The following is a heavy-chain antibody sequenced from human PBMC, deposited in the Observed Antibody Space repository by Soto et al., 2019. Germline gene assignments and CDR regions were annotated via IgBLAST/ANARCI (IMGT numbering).Heavy chain of an antibody. CDR1: GFTFSSYW. V-gene: IGHV3-74*01. Sequence: EVQLVESGGGLVQPGGSLRLSCAASGFTFSSYWMHWVRQAPGKGLVWVSRINSDGSSKSYADSVKGRFTISRDNAKNTLYLQMNSLRAEDTAVYYCARDPSEDYGDYESDYWGQGTLVTVSS. D-gene: IGHD4-17*01. J-gene: IGHJ4*02. CDR2: INSDGSSK. CDR3: ARDPSEDYGDYESDY.